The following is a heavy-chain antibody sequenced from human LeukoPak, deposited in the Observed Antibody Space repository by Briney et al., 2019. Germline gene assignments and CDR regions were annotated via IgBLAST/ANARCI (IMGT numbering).Heavy chain of an antibody. J-gene: IGHJ6*03. D-gene: IGHD6-6*01. Sequence: GGSLRLSCAASGFTFSSYSMNWVRQAPGKGLEWVSYISSSSSTIYYADSVKGRFTISRDNAKNSLYLQMNSLRAEDTAVYYCAREVRRLVRTGYYYYMDVWGKGTTVTVSS. CDR1: GFTFSSYS. CDR3: AREVRRLVRTGYYYYMDV. V-gene: IGHV3-48*01. CDR2: ISSSSSTI.